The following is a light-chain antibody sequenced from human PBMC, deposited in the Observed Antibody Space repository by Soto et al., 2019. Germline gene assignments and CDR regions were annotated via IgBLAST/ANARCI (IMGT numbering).Light chain of an antibody. CDR1: QSISNH. CDR2: AAS. J-gene: IGKJ1*01. V-gene: IGKV1-39*01. CDR3: QQSYSSPPT. Sequence: DIQMTQAPSSLSASVEDRVIITCRASQSISNHFNWDQQKPGKAPKLLIFAASSLQSGVPSRFSGSRSGPDLTLTISSLQPEDFATYYCQQSYSSPPTFGQGTKVEIK.